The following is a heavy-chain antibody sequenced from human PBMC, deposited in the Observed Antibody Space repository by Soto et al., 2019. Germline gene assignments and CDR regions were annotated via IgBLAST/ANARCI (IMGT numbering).Heavy chain of an antibody. D-gene: IGHD2-8*01. V-gene: IGHV4-59*01. CDR1: SDPSSSYY. CDR2: INNVGRT. J-gene: IGHJ5*02. Sequence: LQESGPGLVKPSETLSLTCTVSSDPSSSYYWGWIRQPPGKGLHWIAYINNVGRTNYNPSLKGRVTISLDTSKNHLSLSLTSVTAADTAVYYCARSFCRDAIRCNWFDPWGQGTLVTVSS. CDR3: ARSFCRDAIRCNWFDP.